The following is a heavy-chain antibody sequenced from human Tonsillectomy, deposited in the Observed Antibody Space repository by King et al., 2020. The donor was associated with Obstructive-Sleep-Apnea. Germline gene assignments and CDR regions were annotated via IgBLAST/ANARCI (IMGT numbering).Heavy chain of an antibody. CDR1: GFTFSSFS. J-gene: IGHJ4*02. CDR2: ISIYVI. D-gene: IGHD1-1*01. Sequence: VQLVESGGGFVQPGGSLRLACAASGFTFSSFSMNWVRQAPGKGLEWISYISIYVIRYADSVKGRFSISRDNAKNSMFLQLNSLRVEDTAVYYCVRDRAWSFDYWGQGTLVTVSS. CDR3: VRDRAWSFDY. V-gene: IGHV3-48*04.